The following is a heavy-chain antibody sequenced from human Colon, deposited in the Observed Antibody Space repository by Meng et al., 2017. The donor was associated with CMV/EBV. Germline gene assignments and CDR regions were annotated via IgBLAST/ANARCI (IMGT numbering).Heavy chain of an antibody. V-gene: IGHV3-23*01. Sequence: TFSDDAVTWVRQAPGKGLEWVSGSSASGGSTYYADSVKGRFTISRDNSKNTLYLQMNSLRVEDTALYYCAKDASYRSYCGPDCYFHYWGQGTLVTVSS. D-gene: IGHD2-21*02. CDR1: TFSDDA. CDR2: SSASGGST. J-gene: IGHJ4*02. CDR3: AKDASYRSYCGPDCYFHY.